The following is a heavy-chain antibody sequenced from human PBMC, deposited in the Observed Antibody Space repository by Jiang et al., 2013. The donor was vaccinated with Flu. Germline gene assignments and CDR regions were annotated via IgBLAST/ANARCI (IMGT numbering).Heavy chain of an antibody. CDR1: GGSISYSY. CDR2: IYYDGST. J-gene: IGHJ4*02. D-gene: IGHD3-10*01. CDR3: ARGGVLLWFRELGCFDY. V-gene: IGHV4-59*12. Sequence: LLKPSETLSLTCAVSGGSISYSYWSWIRKPPGKELEWIGYIYYDGSTNYNPSLKSRVTMSVDTSKNQFSLKLSSVTAADTAVYYCARGGVLLWFRELGCFDYWGQGTLVTVSS.